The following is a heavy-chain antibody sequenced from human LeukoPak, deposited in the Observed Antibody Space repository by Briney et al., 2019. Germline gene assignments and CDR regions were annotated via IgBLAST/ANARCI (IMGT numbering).Heavy chain of an antibody. CDR1: GGTFISYA. D-gene: IGHD2-2*02. J-gene: IGHJ6*02. Sequence: ASVKVSCKASGGTFISYAISWVRQAPGRGLEWMGGIIPIFGTANYAQKFQGRVTITADESTSTAYMELSSLRSEDTAVYYCARTHCSSTSCYMVGNYYYYGMDVWGQGTTVTVSS. CDR3: ARTHCSSTSCYMVGNYYYYGMDV. V-gene: IGHV1-69*13. CDR2: IIPIFGTA.